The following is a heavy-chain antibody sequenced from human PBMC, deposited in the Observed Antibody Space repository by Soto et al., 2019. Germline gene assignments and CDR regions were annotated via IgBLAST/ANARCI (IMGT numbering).Heavy chain of an antibody. CDR1: GFTLSTSGVG. CDR2: IYCDDAK. CDR3: ARKGPEARPLDY. J-gene: IGHJ4*02. Sequence: QITLKESGPTLVKHTQTLTLTCTFSGFTLSTSGVGVGWIRQPPGKALERLAVIYCDDAKEYSPSLQNRLTVTKDTTKKKVVRTRTNMCPMLTGTYCFARKGPEARPLDYWGQGTQVTVSS. V-gene: IGHV2-5*02.